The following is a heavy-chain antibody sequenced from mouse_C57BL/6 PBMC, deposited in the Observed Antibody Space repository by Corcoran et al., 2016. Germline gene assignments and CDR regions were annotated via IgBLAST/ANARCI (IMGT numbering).Heavy chain of an antibody. V-gene: IGHV9-3*01. Sequence: QIQLVQSGPELKKPGETVKISCKASGYTFTTYGMSWVKQAPGKGLKWMGWINTYSGVPTYADDFKGRFAFSLETSASTAYLQINNLKNEDTATYFCARQGDGYYYCYFDVWGTGTTVTASS. CDR2: INTYSGVP. J-gene: IGHJ1*03. D-gene: IGHD2-3*01. CDR3: ARQGDGYYYCYFDV. CDR1: GYTFTTYG.